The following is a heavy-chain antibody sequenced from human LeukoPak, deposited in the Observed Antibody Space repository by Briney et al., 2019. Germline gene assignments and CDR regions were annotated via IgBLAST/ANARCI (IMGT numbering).Heavy chain of an antibody. D-gene: IGHD2-2*01. CDR1: GFTFSDYY. J-gene: IGHJ4*02. CDR2: ISSSGSTI. CDR3: ARLWVAAAPFDY. Sequence: GGSLRLSCAASGFTFSDYYMSWIRHAPGKVLEWVSHISSSGSTIYYADSVKGRFTISRDNAKNSLYLQMNSLRAEDTAVYYCARLWVAAAPFDYWGQGTLVTVSS. V-gene: IGHV3-11*04.